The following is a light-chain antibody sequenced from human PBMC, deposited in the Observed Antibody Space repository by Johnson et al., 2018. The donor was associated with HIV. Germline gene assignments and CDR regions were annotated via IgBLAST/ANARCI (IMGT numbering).Light chain of an antibody. J-gene: IGLJ1*01. CDR3: GTWDSSLSAGGYV. Sequence: QSVFTQPPSVSAAPGQKVTISCSGSSSNIGNNYVSWYQQLPGTAPKLLIYDNNKRPSGIPDRFSGSKSGTSATLGITGLQTGDEAVYYCGTWDSSLSAGGYVFGTGTKVTVL. CDR1: SSNIGNNY. V-gene: IGLV1-51*01. CDR2: DNN.